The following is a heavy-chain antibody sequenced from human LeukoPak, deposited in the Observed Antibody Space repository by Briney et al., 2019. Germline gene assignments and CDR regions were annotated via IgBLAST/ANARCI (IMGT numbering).Heavy chain of an antibody. D-gene: IGHD1-26*01. CDR1: GFTLSSYT. CDR3: ARAQVGTPTDC. J-gene: IGHJ4*02. V-gene: IGHV3-74*01. Sequence: GGSLRLSCAASGFTLSSYTMYWVRQAPGRGLVWVARFTSDGNSMTYADFVKGRFTVSRDIAKNTLYLQMNRLRAEDAAVYYCARAQVGTPTDCWGQGTLVTVSS. CDR2: FTSDGNSM.